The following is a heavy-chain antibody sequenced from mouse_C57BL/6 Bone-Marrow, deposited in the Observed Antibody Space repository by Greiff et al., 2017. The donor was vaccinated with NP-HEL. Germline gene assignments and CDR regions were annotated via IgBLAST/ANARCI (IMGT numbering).Heavy chain of an antibody. CDR2: ISNGGGST. D-gene: IGHD6-1*01. V-gene: IGHV5-12*01. J-gene: IGHJ2*01. CDR1: GFTFSDYY. CDR3: ARMLAGAMYYFDY. Sequence: EVMLVESGGGLVQPGGSLKLSCAASGFTFSDYYMYWVRQTPEKRLEWVAYISNGGGSTYYPDTVKGRFTISRDNAKNALYLQMSRLKSEDTAMYDCARMLAGAMYYFDYWGQGTTLTVSS.